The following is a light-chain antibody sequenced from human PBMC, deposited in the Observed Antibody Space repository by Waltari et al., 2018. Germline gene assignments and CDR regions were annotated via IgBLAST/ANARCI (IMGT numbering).Light chain of an antibody. J-gene: IGLJ3*02. CDR2: DIS. Sequence: QSVLTQPPSVSAAPGQKVTISCSGTRSNLGGNYVSWYQQIPGSAPKLLIYDISQRPSGVPDRFSGSKSDSSATLAITGLQTGDEAVYYCATWDTSLIAGVFGGGTTLTVL. CDR3: ATWDTSLIAGV. V-gene: IGLV1-51*01. CDR1: RSNLGGNY.